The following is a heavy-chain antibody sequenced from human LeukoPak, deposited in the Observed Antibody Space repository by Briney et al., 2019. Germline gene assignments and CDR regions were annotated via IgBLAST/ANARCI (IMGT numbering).Heavy chain of an antibody. CDR3: AKGRHYYGSGSYLDS. Sequence: GGSLRLSCAASGFTFSSYAMNWVRQAPGKGLEWVSAISGSGSTTYYADSVKGRFTISRDKSKNTLYLQMNSLRAEDTAIYYCAKGRHYYGSGSYLDSWGQGTLVTVSS. CDR2: ISGSGSTT. CDR1: GFTFSSYA. J-gene: IGHJ4*02. D-gene: IGHD3-10*01. V-gene: IGHV3-23*01.